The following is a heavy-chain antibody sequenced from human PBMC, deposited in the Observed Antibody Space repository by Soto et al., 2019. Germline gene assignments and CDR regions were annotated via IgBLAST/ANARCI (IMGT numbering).Heavy chain of an antibody. V-gene: IGHV1-24*01. CDR2: FDPEDGET. CDR1: GYTLTELS. Sequence: NRGASVKVSCKVSGYTLTELSMHWVRQAPGKGLEWMGGFDPEDGETIYAQKFQGRVTMTEDTSTDTAYMELSSLRSEDTAVYYCARGHYYDTGGYSVFAAFDIWGQGTTVTVSS. J-gene: IGHJ3*02. D-gene: IGHD3-22*01. CDR3: ARGHYYDTGGYSVFAAFDI.